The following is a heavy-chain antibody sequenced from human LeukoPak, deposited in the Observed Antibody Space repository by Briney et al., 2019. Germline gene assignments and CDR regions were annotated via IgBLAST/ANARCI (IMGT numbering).Heavy chain of an antibody. J-gene: IGHJ4*02. Sequence: ASVKVSCKASGYTFTTYGISWVRQAPGQGLEWMGWISVYNGDTNYAQKLQGRVTMTIDTSTSTAYMELRSLRSDDTAVYYCARDFDSSGRPDYWGQGTLVTVSS. CDR2: ISVYNGDT. D-gene: IGHD3-22*01. CDR3: ARDFDSSGRPDY. V-gene: IGHV1-18*01. CDR1: GYTFTTYG.